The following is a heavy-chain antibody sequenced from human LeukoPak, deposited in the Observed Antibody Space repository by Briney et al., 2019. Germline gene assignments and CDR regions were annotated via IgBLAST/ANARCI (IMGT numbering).Heavy chain of an antibody. D-gene: IGHD3-10*01. CDR1: GFTFSSYG. V-gene: IGHV3-30*03. J-gene: IGHJ6*04. CDR2: ISYDGSNK. CDR3: ATYYYGSGSYYIHYYGMDV. Sequence: GRSLRLSCAASGFTFSSYGMHWVRQAPGKGLEWVAFISYDGSNKYYADSVKGRFTISRDNSKNTLYLQINSLRAEDTAVYYCATYYYGSGSYYIHYYGMDVWGKGTTVTVSS.